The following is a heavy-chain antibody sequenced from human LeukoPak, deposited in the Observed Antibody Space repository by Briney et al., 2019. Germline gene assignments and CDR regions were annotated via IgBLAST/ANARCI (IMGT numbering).Heavy chain of an antibody. CDR3: ARLSANSSAYFFDY. CDR1: GFTFSSYS. CDR2: IYRGGST. Sequence: GGSLRLSCSASGFTFSSYSMSWVRQAPGKGLEWVSIIYRGGSTNYADSVKGRFTISRDTSKNTLYLQMNSLRAEDTAVYYCARLSANSSAYFFDYWGQGTLVTVSS. D-gene: IGHD3-22*01. J-gene: IGHJ4*02. V-gene: IGHV3-66*04.